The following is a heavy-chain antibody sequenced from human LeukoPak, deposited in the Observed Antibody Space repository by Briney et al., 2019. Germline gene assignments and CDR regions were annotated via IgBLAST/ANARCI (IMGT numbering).Heavy chain of an antibody. CDR1: GGSLRSYY. V-gene: IGHV4-59*01. Sequence: SETLSLTCTVSGGSLRSYYWSWIRQPPGKGLEWIGYIYYSGSTNYNPSLKSRVTISVDTSKNQCSLKLRSVTAADTAVYYCARVTGYTIEDYFDYWGQGTLVTVSS. CDR2: IYYSGST. CDR3: ARVTGYTIEDYFDY. J-gene: IGHJ4*02. D-gene: IGHD3-9*01.